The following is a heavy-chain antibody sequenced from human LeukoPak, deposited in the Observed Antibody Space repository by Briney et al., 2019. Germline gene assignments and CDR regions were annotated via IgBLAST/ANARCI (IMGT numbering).Heavy chain of an antibody. Sequence: ASVKVSCKASGGTFSSYAISWVRQAPGQGLEWMGRIIPIFGTANYAQKFQGRVTITTDESTSTAYMELSSLRSEDTAVYYCARVSSSGGYYSYDTFNIWGQGTMVTVSS. CDR2: IIPIFGTA. V-gene: IGHV1-69*05. CDR1: GGTFSSYA. CDR3: ARVSSSGGYYSYDTFNI. J-gene: IGHJ3*02. D-gene: IGHD3-22*01.